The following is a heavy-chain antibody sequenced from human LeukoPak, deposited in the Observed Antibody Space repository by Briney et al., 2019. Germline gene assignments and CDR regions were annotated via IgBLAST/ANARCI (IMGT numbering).Heavy chain of an antibody. CDR1: GFTFSSYN. Sequence: PGGSLRLSCAASGFTFSSYNMNWVRQAPGKGLEWVSSISSSSNYIYYTDSVKGRFTISRDNAKNSLYLQMNSLRAEDTAMYYCASDGRYSSSLDYWGQGTLVTVSS. D-gene: IGHD6-6*01. CDR3: ASDGRYSSSLDY. V-gene: IGHV3-21*01. CDR2: ISSSSNYI. J-gene: IGHJ4*02.